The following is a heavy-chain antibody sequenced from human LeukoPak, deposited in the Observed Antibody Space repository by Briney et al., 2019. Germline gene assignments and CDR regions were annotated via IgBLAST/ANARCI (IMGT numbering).Heavy chain of an antibody. J-gene: IGHJ4*02. Sequence: GASVKVSCKVSGYTLTELSMHLVRQAPGKGLEWMGGFDPEDGETIYAQKFQGRVTITEDTSTDTAYMELSSLRSEDTAVYYCATDPERGVDYWGEGTLVTVSS. V-gene: IGHV1-24*01. CDR3: ATDPERGVDY. CDR1: GYTLTELS. CDR2: FDPEDGET. D-gene: IGHD3-10*01.